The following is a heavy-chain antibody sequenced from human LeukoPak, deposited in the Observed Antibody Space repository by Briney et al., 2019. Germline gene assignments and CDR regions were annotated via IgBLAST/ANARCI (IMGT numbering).Heavy chain of an antibody. CDR1: GGSISNYY. J-gene: IGHJ4*02. Sequence: PSETLSLTCTVSGGSISNYYWSWIRQPAGKGLEWIGRIYSSGSTDYNPSLKSRLTMLLDHSQSQISLKLTSVTAADSAVYYCARDVAGSYCGGDCLPDYWGRGTLVTVSS. CDR3: ARDVAGSYCGGDCLPDY. D-gene: IGHD2-21*02. CDR2: IYSSGST. V-gene: IGHV4-4*07.